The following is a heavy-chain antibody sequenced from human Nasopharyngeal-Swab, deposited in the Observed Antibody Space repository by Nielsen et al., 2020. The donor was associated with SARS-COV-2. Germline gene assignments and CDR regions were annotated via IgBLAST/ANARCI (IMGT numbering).Heavy chain of an antibody. Sequence: GESLKISCKGSGYSFTNYWIGWVRQMPGQALEWMGLIYRGDSDTRYSPSFQGQVTISADKSISTAYLQWSSLKASDTAMYFCARLGIAAAAGTFDIWGQGTMVTVSS. CDR1: GYSFTNYW. CDR2: IYRGDSDT. D-gene: IGHD6-13*01. CDR3: ARLGIAAAAGTFDI. V-gene: IGHV5-51*01. J-gene: IGHJ3*02.